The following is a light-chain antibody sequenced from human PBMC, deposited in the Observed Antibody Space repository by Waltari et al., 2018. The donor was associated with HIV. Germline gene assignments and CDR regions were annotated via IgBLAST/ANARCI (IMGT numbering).Light chain of an antibody. V-gene: IGKV1-8*01. CDR2: DAS. Sequence: IRMTESPSSLSASIGDRVTITCRASQGISNSLAWYQQKTGKAPKLLIYDASTLQSGVPSRFSGSGSGTDFSLTISCLQSEDFTTFYCQQYHNDPPTFGQGTRVEIK. CDR1: QGISNS. CDR3: QQYHNDPPT. J-gene: IGKJ1*01.